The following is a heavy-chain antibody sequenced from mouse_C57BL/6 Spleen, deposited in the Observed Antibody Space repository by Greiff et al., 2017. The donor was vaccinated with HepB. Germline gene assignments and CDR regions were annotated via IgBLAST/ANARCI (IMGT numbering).Heavy chain of an antibody. Sequence: VQLQQPGAELVKPGASVKLSCKASGYTFTSYWMHWVKQRPGRGLEWIGRIDPNSGGTKYNEKFKSKATLTVDKPSSTAYMQLSSLTSEDSAVYYCARGFITTVVATDFDYWGQGTTLTVSS. D-gene: IGHD1-1*01. V-gene: IGHV1-72*01. J-gene: IGHJ2*01. CDR1: GYTFTSYW. CDR3: ARGFITTVVATDFDY. CDR2: IDPNSGGT.